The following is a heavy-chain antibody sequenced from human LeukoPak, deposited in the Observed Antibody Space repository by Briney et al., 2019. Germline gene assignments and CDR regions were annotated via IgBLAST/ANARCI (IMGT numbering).Heavy chain of an antibody. J-gene: IGHJ4*02. V-gene: IGHV3-23*01. D-gene: IGHD2/OR15-2a*01. CDR1: GFTFRRYA. Sequence: GGSLRLSCAASGFTFRRYAMSWVRQAPGKGVEWVSGISGSDTTTYSADSVKGRFTISRDNSKNTLYLRINSLRAEDTAVYYCARTSALSFDYWGQGTLITVSS. CDR2: ISGSDTTT. CDR3: ARTSALSFDY.